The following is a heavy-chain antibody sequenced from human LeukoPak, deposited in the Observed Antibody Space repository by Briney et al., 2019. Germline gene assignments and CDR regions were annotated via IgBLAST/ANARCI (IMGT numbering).Heavy chain of an antibody. Sequence: GGSLRLSCAPSGFTFSSAWMHWVRQAPGKGLEWVGRIKSKVDGGTTDYAAPVKGRFTISRDDLENMLYLQMNSLKTEDTAVYYCARDEIYCSGGSCPPGPWGQGTLVTVSS. V-gene: IGHV3-15*07. CDR2: IKSKVDGGTT. CDR1: GFTFSSAW. J-gene: IGHJ5*02. CDR3: ARDEIYCSGGSCPPGP. D-gene: IGHD2-15*01.